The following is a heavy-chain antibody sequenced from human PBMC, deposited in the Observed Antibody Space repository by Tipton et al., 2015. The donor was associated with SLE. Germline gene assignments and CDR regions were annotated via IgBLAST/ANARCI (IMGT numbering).Heavy chain of an antibody. CDR2: MYHIGST. CDR1: VFSISSGYY. J-gene: IGHJ6*02. Sequence: TLSLTCAVSVFSISSGYYWGCIRQPPRKGLEWFGSMYHIGSTYHNPPLKSRVTISVDTSKNQFSLKLTSVTAADTAVYYWARVPQGVDYFRGLDVWGQGTTVTVSS. CDR3: ARVPQGVDYFRGLDV. V-gene: IGHV4-38-2*01.